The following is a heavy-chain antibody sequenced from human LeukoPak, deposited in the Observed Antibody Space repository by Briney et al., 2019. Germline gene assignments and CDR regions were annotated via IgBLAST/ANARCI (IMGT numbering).Heavy chain of an antibody. Sequence: GGSLRLSCAASGFIFSEYYMGWIRQAPGKGLEWVSYIDNSGGTTYYADSVKGRFTISRDDAKNSLFLQMNNLSASDTAMYYCARPGEDENSGYEYWGQGTQVIVSS. J-gene: IGHJ4*02. CDR2: IDNSGGTT. CDR1: GFIFSEYY. CDR3: ARPGEDENSGYEY. D-gene: IGHD3-22*01. V-gene: IGHV3-11*01.